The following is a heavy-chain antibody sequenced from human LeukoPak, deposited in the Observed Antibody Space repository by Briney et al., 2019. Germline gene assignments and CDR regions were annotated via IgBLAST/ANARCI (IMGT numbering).Heavy chain of an antibody. Sequence: GASVKVSCKASGYTFTSYYMHWVRQAPGQGLEWMGIINPSGGSTSYAQKFQGRVTMTRDTSTSTVYMELSSLRSEDTAVYYCAKGIISIGPHGNSDPWGRAPWSLSPQ. CDR2: INPSGGST. CDR1: GYTFTSYY. J-gene: IGHJ2*01. CDR3: AKGIISIGPHGNSDP. V-gene: IGHV1-46*01. D-gene: IGHD3-3*02.